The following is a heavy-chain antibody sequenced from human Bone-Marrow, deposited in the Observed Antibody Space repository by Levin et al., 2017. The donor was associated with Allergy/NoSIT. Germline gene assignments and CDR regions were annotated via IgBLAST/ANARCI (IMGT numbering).Heavy chain of an antibody. CDR2: LWFDGSHE. V-gene: IGHV3-33*01. CDR1: GFTFGSYG. D-gene: IGHD2-8*01. CDR3: AREYADYYFDY. J-gene: IGHJ4*02. Sequence: GGSLRLSCKASGFTFGSYGVHWVRQAPGKGLEWVAGLWFDGSHENYADSVRGRFTVSRDNFKSTLYLQLNSLRVEDTAVYYCAREYADYYFDYWGQGTLVTVSS.